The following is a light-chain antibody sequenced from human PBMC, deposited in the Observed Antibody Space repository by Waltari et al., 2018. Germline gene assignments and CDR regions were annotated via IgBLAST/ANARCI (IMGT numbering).Light chain of an antibody. CDR1: RNIGHY. CDR3: QQSYASLWS. V-gene: IGKV1-39*01. CDR2: GAT. Sequence: IQMTPSPPSLSASIGDTVTITCRASRNIGHYLNLYQQKPGRAPHPLIFGATTLQTGVPSRFSSSGSGTDFTLTITGLQSEDFATYYCQQSYASLWSFGQGTKVDI. J-gene: IGKJ1*01.